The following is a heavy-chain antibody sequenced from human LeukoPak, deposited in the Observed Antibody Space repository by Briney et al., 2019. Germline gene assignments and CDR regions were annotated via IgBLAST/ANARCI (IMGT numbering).Heavy chain of an antibody. CDR3: ARSLFLFRFDP. CDR2: INHSGST. Sequence: PSETLSVTCAVYGGSFSGYYWSWIRQPPGKGLEWIGEINHSGSTNYNPSLKSRVTISVDTSKNQFSLKLSSVTAADTAVYYCARSLFLFRFDPWGQGTLVTVSS. J-gene: IGHJ5*02. D-gene: IGHD3-3*02. CDR1: GGSFSGYY. V-gene: IGHV4-34*01.